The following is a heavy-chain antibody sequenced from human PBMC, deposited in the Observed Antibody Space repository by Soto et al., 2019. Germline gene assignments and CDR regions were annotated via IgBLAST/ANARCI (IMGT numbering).Heavy chain of an antibody. V-gene: IGHV3-23*01. CDR1: GFIFSNHA. CDR2: VSGSGDET. J-gene: IGHJ4*02. Sequence: EVQRLESGGGLVQPGGSLRLSCAASGFIFSNHAMCWVRQGPGKGLEWVSCVSGSGDETFFLDSVKGRFAISRDNSENTLFLQMSSLRAEDTAIYYCARSGTYQWGHFDYWGQGTLVTVSS. CDR3: ARSGTYQWGHFDY. D-gene: IGHD1-26*01.